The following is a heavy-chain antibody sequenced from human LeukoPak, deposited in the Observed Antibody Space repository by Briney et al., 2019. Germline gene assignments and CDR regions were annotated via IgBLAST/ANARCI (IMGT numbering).Heavy chain of an antibody. CDR1: GYTFTGHY. CDR2: INPNSGGT. Sequence: ASVKVSCKASGYTFTGHYIQWVRQAPGQGLEWMGWINPNSGGTNYAQKFQDRVTMTRDTSISTAYMELSRLRSDDTAVYYCARVSSSGDYYDNWGQGTLVAVSS. CDR3: ARVSSSGDYYDN. D-gene: IGHD3-10*01. J-gene: IGHJ4*02. V-gene: IGHV1-2*02.